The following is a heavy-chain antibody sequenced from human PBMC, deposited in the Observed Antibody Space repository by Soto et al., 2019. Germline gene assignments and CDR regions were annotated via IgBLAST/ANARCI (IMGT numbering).Heavy chain of an antibody. CDR2: INHSGST. J-gene: IGHJ4*02. D-gene: IGHD3-22*01. CDR3: ASYYYDSSGYYYVPGVY. CDR1: GGSLSGYY. V-gene: IGHV4-34*01. Sequence: SETLSLTCAVYGGSLSGYYWTWIRQPPGTGLEWIGEINHSGSTNYNPSLKSRVTISVDTSKNQFSLKLTSVTAADTAVYYCASYYYDSSGYYYVPGVYWGQGALVTVSS.